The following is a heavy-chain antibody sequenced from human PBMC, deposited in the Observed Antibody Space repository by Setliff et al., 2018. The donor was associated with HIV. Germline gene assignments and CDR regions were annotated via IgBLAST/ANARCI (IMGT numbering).Heavy chain of an antibody. Sequence: SETLSLTSTVPGGSISSYSWSWIRQHPGKGLEWIGYIYYSGSTYFNPSLKSRVTISLDTSKNQFSLKVSSMTAADTAVYYCARNSKNWNYPVEYYDYYMDVWGTGTTVTVSS. J-gene: IGHJ6*03. CDR2: IYYSGST. V-gene: IGHV4-59*06. CDR1: GGSISSYS. D-gene: IGHD1-7*01. CDR3: ARNSKNWNYPVEYYDYYMDV.